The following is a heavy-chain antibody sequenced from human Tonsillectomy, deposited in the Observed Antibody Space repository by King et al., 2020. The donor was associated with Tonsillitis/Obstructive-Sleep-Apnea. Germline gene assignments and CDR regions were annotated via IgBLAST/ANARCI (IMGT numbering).Heavy chain of an antibody. V-gene: IGHV1-46*01. CDR2: INPSGGST. D-gene: IGHD3-3*01. Sequence: QLVQSGAEVKKPGASVKVSCKASGYTFTSYYMHWVRQAPGQGLEWMGIINPSGGSTSYAQKFQGRVTMTMDTSTSTVYMELSSLRSEDTAVYYCARVGPPSYDFWSGYYGYFDYWGQGTLVTVSS. CDR3: ARVGPPSYDFWSGYYGYFDY. CDR1: GYTFTSYY. J-gene: IGHJ4*02.